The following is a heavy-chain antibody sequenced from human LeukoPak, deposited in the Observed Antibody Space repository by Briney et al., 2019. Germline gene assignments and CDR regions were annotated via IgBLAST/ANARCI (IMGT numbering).Heavy chain of an antibody. D-gene: IGHD3-10*01. CDR2: FDPEDGET. CDR3: ATCSWFGECPLDY. Sequence: ASVKVSCKVSGYTLTELFMHWVRQAPGKGLEWMGGFDPEDGETIYAQKFQGRVTMTEDTSTDTAYMELSSLRSEDTAVYYCATCSWFGECPLDYWGQGTLVTVSS. J-gene: IGHJ4*02. V-gene: IGHV1-24*01. CDR1: GYTLTELF.